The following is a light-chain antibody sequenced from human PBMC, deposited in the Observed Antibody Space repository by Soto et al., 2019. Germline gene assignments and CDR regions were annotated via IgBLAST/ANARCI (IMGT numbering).Light chain of an antibody. CDR2: GAS. V-gene: IGKV3-20*01. CDR3: PLSAIPPYP. Sequence: LSLSPGERATLSCRASQSVSSSYLAWYQQKPGQAPRLLIYGASSRATGLPDRFSGSGSGTDFTLTIISLQPEDFTVYCCPLSAIPPYPFGEGTSLEI. CDR1: QSVSSSY. J-gene: IGKJ5*01.